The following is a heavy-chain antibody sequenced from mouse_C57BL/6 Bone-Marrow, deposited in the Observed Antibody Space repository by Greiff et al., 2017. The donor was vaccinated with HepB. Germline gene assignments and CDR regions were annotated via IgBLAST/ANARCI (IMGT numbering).Heavy chain of an antibody. D-gene: IGHD2-2*01. CDR1: GFTFSSYG. V-gene: IGHV5-6*01. CDR2: ISSGGSYT. CDR3: ASQRSTMVTAWFAY. J-gene: IGHJ3*01. Sequence: DVQLQESGGDLVKPGGSLKLSCAASGFTFSSYGMSWVRQTPDKRLEWVATISSGGSYTYYPDSVKGRFTISRDNAKNTLYLQMSSLKSEDTAMYYCASQRSTMVTAWFAYWGQGTLVTVSA.